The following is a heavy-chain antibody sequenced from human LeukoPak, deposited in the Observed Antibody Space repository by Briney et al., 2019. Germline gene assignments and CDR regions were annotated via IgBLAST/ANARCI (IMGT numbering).Heavy chain of an antibody. Sequence: ASVKVSCKASGYTFTSYDINWVRQATGQGLEWMGWMNPNSGNTGYAQRFQGRVTMTRNTSISTAYMELSSLRFEDTAVYFCARGSYDYVWGSYRYNEFDSWGQGTLVTVSS. CDR1: GYTFTSYD. V-gene: IGHV1-8*01. CDR2: MNPNSGNT. D-gene: IGHD3-16*02. J-gene: IGHJ4*02. CDR3: ARGSYDYVWGSYRYNEFDS.